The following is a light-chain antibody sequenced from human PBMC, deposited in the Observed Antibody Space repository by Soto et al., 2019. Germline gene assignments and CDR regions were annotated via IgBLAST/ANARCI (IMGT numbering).Light chain of an antibody. CDR2: DAS. CDR3: QQYNSYWT. Sequence: DIQMTQSPSTLSASVGDRVTITCRASQSISSWLAWYQQKPGKAPKLLIYDASSLESGVPSRFSGSGSCTEFTLTISSLQPADFAPYYCQQYNSYWTFGQGTKVEIK. J-gene: IGKJ1*01. V-gene: IGKV1-5*01. CDR1: QSISSW.